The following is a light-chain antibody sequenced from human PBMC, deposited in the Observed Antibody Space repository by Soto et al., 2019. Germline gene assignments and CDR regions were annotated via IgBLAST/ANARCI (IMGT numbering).Light chain of an antibody. Sequence: EIVMTQSPATLSVSPWGRATLSCRASQSISDTLAWYQQKPGQAPRLLIYGASRRATGFPARFSGSGSGTDFTLTISSLQPEDFATYYCQQANSFPLTFGGGTKVDIK. CDR3: QQANSFPLT. J-gene: IGKJ4*01. CDR1: QSISDT. CDR2: GAS. V-gene: IGKV3-15*01.